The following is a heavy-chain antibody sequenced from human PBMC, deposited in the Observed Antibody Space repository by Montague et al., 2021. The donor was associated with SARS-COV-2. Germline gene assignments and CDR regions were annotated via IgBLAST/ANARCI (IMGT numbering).Heavy chain of an antibody. Sequence: SETRSLTCTVSGGSISSNNYYWDWIRQPPGKGLEWIGSIYDSGSTYYNPSLKSRVTISVDTSKNQFSLKLSSVTAADTAMYYCAGSPPGIAAAGTVAAFDIWGQGTMVTVSS. D-gene: IGHD6-13*01. CDR1: GGSISSNNYY. V-gene: IGHV4-39*01. CDR2: IYDSGST. CDR3: AGSPPGIAAAGTVAAFDI. J-gene: IGHJ3*02.